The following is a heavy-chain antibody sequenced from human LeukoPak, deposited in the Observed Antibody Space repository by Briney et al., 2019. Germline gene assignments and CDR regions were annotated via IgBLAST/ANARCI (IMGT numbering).Heavy chain of an antibody. CDR1: GFTFSSYA. D-gene: IGHD3-22*01. CDR3: AKYYYDSSGYYDAAPLDY. CDR2: ISGSDYST. J-gene: IGHJ4*02. V-gene: IGHV3-23*01. Sequence: PGGSLRLSCAASGFTFSSYAMSWVRQAPGKGLEWVSGISGSDYSTYYADSVKGRFTISRDNSKNTLYLQMNSPRAEDTAVYYCAKYYYDSSGYYDAAPLDYWGQGTLVTVFS.